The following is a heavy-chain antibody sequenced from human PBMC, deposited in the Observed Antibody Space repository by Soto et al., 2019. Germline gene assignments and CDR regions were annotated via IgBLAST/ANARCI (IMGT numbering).Heavy chain of an antibody. CDR1: GFTFGASN. CDR3: SRDAHDWFFN. D-gene: IGHD3-9*01. Sequence: PGGSLRLSCAASGFTFGASNLQWVRQASGKGLEWLGRIGSKGETYATTYAASVKGRFTISRDDSKKTAYLQMNNLESEDTAVYYCSRDAHDWFFNWGRGTLVTVSS. V-gene: IGHV3-73*01. J-gene: IGHJ4*02. CDR2: IGSKGETYAT.